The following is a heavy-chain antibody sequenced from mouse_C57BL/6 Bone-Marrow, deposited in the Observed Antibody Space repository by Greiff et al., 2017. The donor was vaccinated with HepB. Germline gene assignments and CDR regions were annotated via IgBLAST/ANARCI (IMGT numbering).Heavy chain of an antibody. V-gene: IGHV1-4*01. D-gene: IGHD2-5*01. Sequence: VKLQESGAELARPGASVKMSCKASGYTFTSYTMHWVKQRPGQGLEWIGYINPSSGYTKYNQKFKDKATLTADKSSSTAYMQLSSLTSEDSAVYYCARYDYSNYYAMDYWGQGTSVTVSS. CDR3: ARYDYSNYYAMDY. CDR2: INPSSGYT. J-gene: IGHJ4*01. CDR1: GYTFTSYT.